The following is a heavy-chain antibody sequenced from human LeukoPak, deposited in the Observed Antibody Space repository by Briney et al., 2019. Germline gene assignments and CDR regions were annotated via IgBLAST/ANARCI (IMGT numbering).Heavy chain of an antibody. D-gene: IGHD7-27*01. CDR1: GDMFTSYW. J-gene: IGHJ4*02. V-gene: IGHV5-51*01. CDR3: ARENWGSGDY. CDR2: IYPGDSNV. Sequence: GESLKISCKSSGDMFTSYWIGWVRHMPGKGLEWMGIIYPGDSNVKYSPSFQGQDTISADESINTVYLQWSSLKASDTGIYYCARENWGSGDYWGQGTLVTVSS.